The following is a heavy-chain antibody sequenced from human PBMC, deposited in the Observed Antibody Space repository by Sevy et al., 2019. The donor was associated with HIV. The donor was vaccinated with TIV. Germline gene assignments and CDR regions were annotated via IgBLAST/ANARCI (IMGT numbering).Heavy chain of an antibody. Sequence: GGSLRLSCAASGFTFSSYAMHWVRQAPGKGLEWVAVISYDGSNKYYADSVKGRFTISRDNSKNTLYLQMNSLRAEDTAVYYCARVLWSGYSYDYWGQGTLVTVS. V-gene: IGHV3-30-3*01. CDR3: ARVLWSGYSYDY. CDR1: GFTFSSYA. D-gene: IGHD3-3*01. CDR2: ISYDGSNK. J-gene: IGHJ4*02.